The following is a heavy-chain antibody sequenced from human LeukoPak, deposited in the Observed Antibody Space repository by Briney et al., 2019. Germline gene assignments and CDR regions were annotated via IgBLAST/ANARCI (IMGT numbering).Heavy chain of an antibody. J-gene: IGHJ3*02. CDR3: ARHDGYCSSTSCSLDAFDI. V-gene: IGHV4-38-2*01. CDR2: FYLSGST. CDR1: GYSISSGYY. Sequence: SETLSLTCAVSGYSISSGYYWGWIRQPPGKGLEWIGSFYLSGSTYYNPSLKSRVTIPVDTSKNQFSLKLSSVTAADTAVYYCARHDGYCSSTSCSLDAFDIWDQGTMVTVSS. D-gene: IGHD2-2*01.